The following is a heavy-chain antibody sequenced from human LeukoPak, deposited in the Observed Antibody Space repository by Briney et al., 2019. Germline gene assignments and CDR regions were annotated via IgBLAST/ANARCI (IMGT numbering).Heavy chain of an antibody. Sequence: ASVKVSCKASGYTFTSYGISWVRQAPGQGLEWMGWISAYNGNTNYARKLQGRVTMTTDTSTSTAYMELRSLRSDDTAVYYCARERITIFGVVPLGYYYMDVWGKGTTVTVSS. D-gene: IGHD3-3*01. J-gene: IGHJ6*03. CDR2: ISAYNGNT. CDR3: ARERITIFGVVPLGYYYMDV. V-gene: IGHV1-18*01. CDR1: GYTFTSYG.